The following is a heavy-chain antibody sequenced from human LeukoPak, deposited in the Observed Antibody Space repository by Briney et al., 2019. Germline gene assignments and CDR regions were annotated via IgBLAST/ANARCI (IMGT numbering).Heavy chain of an antibody. CDR1: GFTFDDYA. Sequence: GSLRLSCAASGFTFDDYAMQWVRQPPGKGLEWVSLISWNGGSTYYADSVKGRFTISRDNSKNSLYLQMNSLTPEDTALYYCAKDVGGGYSYGDYWGQGTLVTVSS. J-gene: IGHJ4*02. CDR2: ISWNGGST. CDR3: AKDVGGGYSYGDY. V-gene: IGHV3-43D*03. D-gene: IGHD5-18*01.